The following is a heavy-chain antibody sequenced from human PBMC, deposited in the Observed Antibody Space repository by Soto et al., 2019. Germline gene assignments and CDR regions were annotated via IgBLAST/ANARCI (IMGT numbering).Heavy chain of an antibody. CDR2: MYHSGST. CDR1: GGSISSGGYS. Sequence: SETLSLTCAVSGGSISSGGYSWSWIRQPPGKGLEWIGYMYHSGSTYYNPSLKSRVTISIDRSKNQFSLKLSSVTAADTAVYYCARDYYDSSGRPTIDYWGQGTLVTVPS. CDR3: ARDYYDSSGRPTIDY. V-gene: IGHV4-30-2*01. D-gene: IGHD3-22*01. J-gene: IGHJ4*02.